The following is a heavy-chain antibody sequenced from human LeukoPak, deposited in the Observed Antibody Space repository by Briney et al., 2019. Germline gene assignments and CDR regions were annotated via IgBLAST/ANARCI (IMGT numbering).Heavy chain of an antibody. D-gene: IGHD3-10*01. V-gene: IGHV4-31*03. J-gene: IGHJ4*02. CDR2: IYYSGST. Sequence: SETLSLTCTVSGGSISSGGYYWSWIRQHPGKGLEWIGYIYYSGSTYYNPSLKSRVTISVDTSKNQFSLKLSSVTAADTAVYYCARIRNYGSGTYIPFVDYWGQGTLVTVSS. CDR3: ARIRNYGSGTYIPFVDY. CDR1: GGSISSGGYY.